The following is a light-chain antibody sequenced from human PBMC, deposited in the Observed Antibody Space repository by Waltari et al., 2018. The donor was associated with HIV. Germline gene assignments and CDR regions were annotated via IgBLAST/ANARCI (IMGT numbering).Light chain of an antibody. V-gene: IGKV3-15*01. J-gene: IGKJ3*01. CDR1: QSVLNR. CDR2: DAS. CDR3: QAFGGT. Sequence: VMTQSPATLSVSPGQRATLSCGASQSVLNRLAWYQQRPGQSPRFLIYDASTRATGVPDRFSASGSGTEFNLTITSLQSEDFALYYCQAFGGTFGPGTRV.